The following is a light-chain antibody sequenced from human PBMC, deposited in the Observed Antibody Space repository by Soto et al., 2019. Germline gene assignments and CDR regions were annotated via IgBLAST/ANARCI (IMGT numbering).Light chain of an antibody. CDR2: GNT. J-gene: IGLJ2*01. CDR3: QSYDSSLSGWV. Sequence: QSVLTQPPSVSGAPGQRVTISCTGSRSNIGAGYDVHWYQQLPGTAPKLLIYGNTNRPSGVPDRFSGSKSGTPASLAITGLQAEEEADYYCQSYDSSLSGWVFGGGTKLTVL. V-gene: IGLV1-40*01. CDR1: RSNIGAGYD.